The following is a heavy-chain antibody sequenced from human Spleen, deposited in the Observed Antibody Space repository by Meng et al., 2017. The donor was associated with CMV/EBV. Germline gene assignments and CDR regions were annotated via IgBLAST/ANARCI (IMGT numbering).Heavy chain of an antibody. CDR3: AKEFGPFDAFDI. CDR1: GFTFSNFG. CDR2: IWANGINK. J-gene: IGHJ3*02. Sequence: GESLKISCAASGFTFSNFGLHWVRQAPGKGLEWMTVIWANGINKYYAESVQGRFTISRDNSKNTLYLQMNGLRADDTAVYYCAKEFGPFDAFDIWGQGTMVTVSS. V-gene: IGHV3-33*06. D-gene: IGHD3-10*01.